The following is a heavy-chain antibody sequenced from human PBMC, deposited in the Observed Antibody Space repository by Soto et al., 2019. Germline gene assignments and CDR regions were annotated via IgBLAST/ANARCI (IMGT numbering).Heavy chain of an antibody. V-gene: IGHV3-73*01. J-gene: IGHJ4*02. Sequence: GGSLRLSCAASGFTFSGSAMHWVRQASGKGLEWVGRIRSKANSHATAYAASVKGRFTISRDDSKNTAYLQMNSLKTEDTAVYYCTSPGGADTRYFDWLIDYWGQGTLVTVSS. CDR3: TSPGGADTRYFDWLIDY. CDR2: IRSKANSHAT. CDR1: GFTFSGSA. D-gene: IGHD3-9*01.